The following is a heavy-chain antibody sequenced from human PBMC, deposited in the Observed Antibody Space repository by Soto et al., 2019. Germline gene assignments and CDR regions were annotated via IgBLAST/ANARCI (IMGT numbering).Heavy chain of an antibody. CDR1: GFTFSSYA. J-gene: IGHJ4*02. CDR3: AKSLGMTYCGGDCYFDY. CDR2: ISYDGSDK. Sequence: GGSLRLSCAASGFTFSSYAMHWVRQAPGKGLEWVALISYDGSDKDYADSVKGRFTISRDNSKNTLYLQMNSLRAEDTAVYYCAKSLGMTYCGGDCYFDYWGQGTLATVSS. D-gene: IGHD2-21*02. V-gene: IGHV3-30-3*02.